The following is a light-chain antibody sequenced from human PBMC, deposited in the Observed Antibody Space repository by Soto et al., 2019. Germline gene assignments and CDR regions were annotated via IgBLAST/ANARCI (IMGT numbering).Light chain of an antibody. Sequence: IQMTQSPSTLSASLGDRVTITCRASQSISSWLAWYQQKPGKAPKLLIYDASSLESGVPSRFSGSGSATAFSLTISSLESRDSGTYHCQQYATYAPSTFGQGTKVDI. J-gene: IGKJ1*01. V-gene: IGKV1-5*01. CDR2: DAS. CDR3: QQYATYAPST. CDR1: QSISSW.